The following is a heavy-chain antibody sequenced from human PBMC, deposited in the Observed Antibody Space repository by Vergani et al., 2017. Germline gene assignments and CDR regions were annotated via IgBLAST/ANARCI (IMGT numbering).Heavy chain of an antibody. J-gene: IGHJ4*02. D-gene: IGHD6-19*01. CDR1: GYTFTSYY. Sequence: QVQLVQSGAEVKKPGASVKVSCKASGYTFTSYYMHWVRQAPGQGLEWMGIINPSSGDTGYAQKFQGRITVTRDTSTTTVYMELSSLRYEDTAVYYCARDNSDWSTDYWGQGTLVTVSS. CDR2: INPSSGDT. V-gene: IGHV1-46*03. CDR3: ARDNSDWSTDY.